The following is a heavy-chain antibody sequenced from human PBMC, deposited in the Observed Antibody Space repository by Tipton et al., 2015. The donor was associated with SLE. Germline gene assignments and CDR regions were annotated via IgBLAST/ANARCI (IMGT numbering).Heavy chain of an antibody. CDR3: ARDHALVWFGELLSNYYYYMDV. D-gene: IGHD3-10*01. V-gene: IGHV3-21*01. Sequence: SLRLSCAASGFTFSSYSMNWVRQAPGKGLEWVSSISSSSSYIYYADSVKGRFTISRDNAKNSLYPQMSTLRAEDTAVYYCARDHALVWFGELLSNYYYYMDVWGKGTRVSVSS. J-gene: IGHJ6*03. CDR2: ISSSSSYI. CDR1: GFTFSSYS.